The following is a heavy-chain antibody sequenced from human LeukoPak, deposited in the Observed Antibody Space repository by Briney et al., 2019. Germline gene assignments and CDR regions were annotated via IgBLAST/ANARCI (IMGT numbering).Heavy chain of an antibody. J-gene: IGHJ5*02. CDR1: GGSISSSNW. CDR2: IYHSGST. Sequence: SGTLSLTCAVSGGSISSSNWWSWVRQPPGKGLEWIGEIYHSGSTNHNPSLKSRVTMSVDTSKNQFSLRLSSVTAADTAVYYCARRSVQYSGYDVGNWFDPWGQGTLVTVSS. CDR3: ARRSVQYSGYDVGNWFDP. V-gene: IGHV4-4*02. D-gene: IGHD5-12*01.